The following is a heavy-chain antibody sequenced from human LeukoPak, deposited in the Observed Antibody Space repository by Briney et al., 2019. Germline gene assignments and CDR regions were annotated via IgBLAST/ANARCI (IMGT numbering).Heavy chain of an antibody. CDR2: IYTSGST. J-gene: IGHJ3*02. CDR1: GGSISSYY. CDR3: ARDNQWLNAFDI. Sequence: SETLSLTCTVPGGSISSYYWSWIRQPAGKGLEWIGRIYTSGSTNYNPSLKSRVTISVDTSRNRFTLKLSSVTAADTAMYYCARDNQWLNAFDIWGQGTMVTVSS. V-gene: IGHV4-4*07. D-gene: IGHD3-22*01.